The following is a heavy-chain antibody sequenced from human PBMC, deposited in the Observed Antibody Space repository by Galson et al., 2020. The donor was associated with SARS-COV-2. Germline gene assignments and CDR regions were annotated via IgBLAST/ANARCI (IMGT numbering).Heavy chain of an antibody. D-gene: IGHD5-12*01. J-gene: IGHJ6*02. V-gene: IGHV4-34*01. Sequence: SETLSLTCAVYGGSFSGYYWSWLRQPPGKGLEWIGEINHSGSTNYNPSLKSRIPISVDTSKNQFSLKLSSVTAADTAVYYCARGMVATITWWDYYYGMDVWGQGTTVTVSS. CDR2: INHSGST. CDR3: ARGMVATITWWDYYYGMDV. CDR1: GGSFSGYY.